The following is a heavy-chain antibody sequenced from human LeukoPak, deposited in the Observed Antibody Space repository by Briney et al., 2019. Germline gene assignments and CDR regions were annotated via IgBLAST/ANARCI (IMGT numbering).Heavy chain of an antibody. V-gene: IGHV3-23*01. J-gene: IGHJ4*02. D-gene: IGHD5-12*01. CDR1: GFTFSSYA. CDR3: AKVKRWLDYFDS. CDR2: ISVSGDRT. Sequence: GGSLRLSRAASGFTFSSYAMGWVHQAPGKGLEWVSGISVSGDRTYYADSVKGRFTISRDNSKNTLYLQINSLRAEDTAVYYCAKVKRWLDYFDSWGQGTLVTVSS.